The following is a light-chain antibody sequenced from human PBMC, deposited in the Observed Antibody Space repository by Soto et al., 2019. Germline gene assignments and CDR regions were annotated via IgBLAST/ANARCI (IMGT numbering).Light chain of an antibody. CDR1: SGSIASNY. CDR2: EDN. Sequence: NFMLTQPHSVSESPGKTVTISCTRSSGSIASNYVQWYQQRPGSAPTTVIYEDNQRTSGVPDRFSGSIDSSSNSASLTISGLKTEDEADYYCQSYDSSIYVVFGGGTKLTVL. J-gene: IGLJ2*01. V-gene: IGLV6-57*03. CDR3: QSYDSSIYVV.